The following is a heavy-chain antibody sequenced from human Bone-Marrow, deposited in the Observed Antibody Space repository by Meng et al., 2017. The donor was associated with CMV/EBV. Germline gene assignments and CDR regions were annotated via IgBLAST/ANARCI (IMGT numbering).Heavy chain of an antibody. V-gene: IGHV1-2*02. D-gene: IGHD6-19*01. CDR2: INPNSGGT. CDR1: GYTFTGYY. J-gene: IGHJ5*02. CDR3: AREGRIAVAGLHWFDP. Sequence: QGVRTGAEVKKPGASVKVYCKASGYTFTGYYMHWVRQAPGQGLEWMGWINPNSGGTNYAQKFQGRVSMTRDTSISTAYMELSRLRSDDTAVYYCAREGRIAVAGLHWFDPWGQGTLVTVSS.